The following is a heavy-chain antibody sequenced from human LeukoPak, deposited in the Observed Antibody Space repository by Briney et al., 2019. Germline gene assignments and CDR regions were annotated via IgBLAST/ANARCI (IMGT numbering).Heavy chain of an antibody. CDR1: GLTLGGHD. J-gene: IGHJ4*02. Sequence: GGSLRLSCTASGLTLGGHDMHWVRQTTGDGLEWVAAVSAGHHAFYAGSVRGRFTVSREDAKNSLFLQMNSLRAGDTAIYYCVREARGYHYTYIDYWGQGSLVTVSS. V-gene: IGHV3-13*01. CDR3: VREARGYHYTYIDY. D-gene: IGHD5-18*01. CDR2: VSAGHHA.